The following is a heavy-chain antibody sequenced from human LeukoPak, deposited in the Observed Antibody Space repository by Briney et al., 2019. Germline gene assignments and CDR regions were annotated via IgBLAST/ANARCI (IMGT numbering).Heavy chain of an antibody. CDR1: GGSISSYY. V-gene: IGHV4-59*01. Sequence: PSETLSLTCTVSGGSISSYYWSWIRQPPGKGLEWIGYIYYSGSTNYNPSLKSRVTISVDTSKNQFSLKLSSVTAADTAVYYCARAGLYCTNGVCYGWFDPWGQGTLVTVSS. CDR3: ARAGLYCTNGVCYGWFDP. J-gene: IGHJ5*02. CDR2: IYYSGST. D-gene: IGHD2-8*01.